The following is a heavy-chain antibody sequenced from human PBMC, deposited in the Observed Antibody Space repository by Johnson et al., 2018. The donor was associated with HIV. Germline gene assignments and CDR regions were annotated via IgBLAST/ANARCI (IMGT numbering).Heavy chain of an antibody. CDR1: GFTFSTYA. Sequence: QVQLVESGGGVVQPGRSLRLSCAASGFTFSTYAMHWVRQAPGKGLEWVAVISYDGSNKYFADSVQGRFTISRDNSKNTLFLQMNSLRAEDTAVYYCARALITFTVLAAFDVWGHGTMVTVYS. V-gene: IGHV3-30*04. CDR2: ISYDGSNK. J-gene: IGHJ3*01. CDR3: ARALITFTVLAAFDV. D-gene: IGHD3-16*01.